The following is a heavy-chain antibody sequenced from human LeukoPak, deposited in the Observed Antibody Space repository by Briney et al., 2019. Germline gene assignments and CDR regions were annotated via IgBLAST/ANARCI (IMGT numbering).Heavy chain of an antibody. Sequence: GGSLRLSCVASGFTFSTYAMGWVRRVPGKGLEWVSSVSESGGSTYYADSVKGRFTISRDNSKDTLSLQMNSLRAEDTAVYYCARDFYDGFALDYWGQRTLVTVSS. CDR1: GFTFSTYA. CDR2: VSESGGST. V-gene: IGHV3-23*01. CDR3: ARDFYDGFALDY. D-gene: IGHD2/OR15-2a*01. J-gene: IGHJ4*02.